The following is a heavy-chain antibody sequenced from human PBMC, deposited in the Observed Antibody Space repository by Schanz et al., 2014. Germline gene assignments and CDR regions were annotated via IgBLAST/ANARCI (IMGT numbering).Heavy chain of an antibody. D-gene: IGHD4-17*01. Sequence: QAQLMESGGGVVQPGTSLILSCSVSGFSLNTYGIHWFRQPAGKGLEWVAVIWNNGVTKYYADSVKGRFTISRDRFQNTLYLRMSSLRAEDTAVYYCARPRFDYGEVDYWGHGPLVTVSS. CDR1: GFSLNTYG. CDR2: IWNNGVTK. J-gene: IGHJ4*01. CDR3: ARPRFDYGEVDY. V-gene: IGHV3-33*01.